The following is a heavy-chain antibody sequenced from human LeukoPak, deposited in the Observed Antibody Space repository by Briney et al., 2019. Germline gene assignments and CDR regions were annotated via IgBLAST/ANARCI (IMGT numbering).Heavy chain of an antibody. CDR1: GGTFSSYA. J-gene: IGHJ3*02. D-gene: IGHD4-17*01. V-gene: IGHV1-69*06. Sequence: SVKVSCKASGGTFSSYAISWVRQAPGQGLEWMGGIIPIFGTANYAQKFQGRVTITADKSTSTAYMELSSLRSEDTAVYYCARERSSYGDYVPYAFDIWGQGTMVTVSS. CDR2: IIPIFGTA. CDR3: ARERSSYGDYVPYAFDI.